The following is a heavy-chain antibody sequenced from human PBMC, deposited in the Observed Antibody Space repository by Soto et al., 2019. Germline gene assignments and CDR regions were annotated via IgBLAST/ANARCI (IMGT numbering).Heavy chain of an antibody. CDR1: GFTVSSNY. CDR3: ARDGRQYRTSRLYYYGMDV. J-gene: IGHJ6*02. CDR2: IYSGGST. V-gene: IGHV3-53*01. D-gene: IGHD6-6*01. Sequence: PGGSLRLSCAASGFTVSSNYMSWVRQAPGKGLEWVSVIYSGGSTYYADSVKGRFTISRDNSKNTLYLQMKSLRAEDTAVYYCARDGRQYRTSRLYYYGMDVWGQGNTVTVSS.